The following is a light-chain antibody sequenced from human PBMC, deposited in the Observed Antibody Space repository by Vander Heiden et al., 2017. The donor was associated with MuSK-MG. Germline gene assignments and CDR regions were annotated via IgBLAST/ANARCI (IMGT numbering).Light chain of an antibody. J-gene: IGKJ3*01. Sequence: DIQMTQSPSSLSASVGDRVTITCRASQSISSYLNWYQQKPGKAPKLLIYAASSLQSGVPSRFSGSGSGTDFTLTISMLQPEDFATYYSQQSDSTPFTFGHGTKVDIK. V-gene: IGKV1-39*01. CDR3: QQSDSTPFT. CDR2: AAS. CDR1: QSISSY.